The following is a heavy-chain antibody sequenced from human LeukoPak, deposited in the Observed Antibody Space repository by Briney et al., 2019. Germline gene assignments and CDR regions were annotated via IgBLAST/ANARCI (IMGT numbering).Heavy chain of an antibody. CDR3: AKDPMPTTRIAHAFDI. V-gene: IGHV3-23*01. D-gene: IGHD5-24*01. CDR2: LSTTGGST. J-gene: IGHJ3*02. Sequence: GGSLRLSCAASGFTFSSYVMSWVRQAPGKGLEWVSGLSTTGGSTYYADSMKGRFTISRDNSKNTLYLQINSLRAEDTAVYYCAKDPMPTTRIAHAFDIWGQGTMVTVSS. CDR1: GFTFSSYV.